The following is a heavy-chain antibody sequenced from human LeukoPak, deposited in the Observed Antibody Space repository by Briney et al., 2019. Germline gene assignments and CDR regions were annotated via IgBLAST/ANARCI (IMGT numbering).Heavy chain of an antibody. J-gene: IGHJ2*01. D-gene: IGHD6-6*01. V-gene: IGHV4-39*07. CDR2: IYYSGST. CDR3: ARASHGWYFDL. Sequence: SETLSLTCAVSGGSININTYYWGWIRQPPGKGLEWIGSIYYSGSTYYNPSLKSRVTISVDTSKNQFSLKLSSVTAADTAVYYCARASHGWYFDLWGRGTLVTVSS. CDR1: GGSININTYY.